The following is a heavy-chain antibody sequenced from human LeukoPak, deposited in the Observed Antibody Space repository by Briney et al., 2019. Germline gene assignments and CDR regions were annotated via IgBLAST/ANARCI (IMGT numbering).Heavy chain of an antibody. CDR1: GFTFRHDW. CDR2: INTDGSTT. D-gene: IGHD1-26*01. Sequence: PGGSLRLSCAASGFTFRHDWIHWVRQAPGKGLVWVSRINTDGSTTTYADSVKGRFTISRDNAKNTLYLQMNSLRVEDTAVYYCARGRGGSYHYWGQGTLVTASS. V-gene: IGHV3-74*01. J-gene: IGHJ4*02. CDR3: ARGRGGSYHY.